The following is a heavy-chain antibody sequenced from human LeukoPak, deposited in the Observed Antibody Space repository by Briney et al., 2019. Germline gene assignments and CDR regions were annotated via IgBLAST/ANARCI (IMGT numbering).Heavy chain of an antibody. CDR3: ATYYDILTGYTFDS. V-gene: IGHV3-23*01. CDR2: ISGSGGST. J-gene: IGHJ4*02. Sequence: GGSLRLSCAASGFTFSSYAMSWVRQAPGKGLEWVSAISGSGGSTYYADSVKGRFTISRDNSKNTLYLQMNSLRAEDTAVYYCATYYDILTGYTFDSWGQGTLVTVSS. CDR1: GFTFSSYA. D-gene: IGHD3-9*01.